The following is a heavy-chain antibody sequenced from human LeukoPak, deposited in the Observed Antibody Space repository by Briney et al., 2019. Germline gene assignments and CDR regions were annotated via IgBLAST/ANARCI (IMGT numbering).Heavy chain of an antibody. CDR1: DYDFTSVG. CDR3: ARAGSGSGWYFDY. D-gene: IGHD6-19*01. Sequence: ASVKVSCKASDYDFTSVGITWVRQAPGQGLEWMGWISPYNGDTRYVQKLQGRVTMTTDTSTSTAYMELRSLSFDDTAVYYCARAGSGSGWYFDYWGQGTLVTVSS. J-gene: IGHJ4*02. CDR2: ISPYNGDT. V-gene: IGHV1-18*01.